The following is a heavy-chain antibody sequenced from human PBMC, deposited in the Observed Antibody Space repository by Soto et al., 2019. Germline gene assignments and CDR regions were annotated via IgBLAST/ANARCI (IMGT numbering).Heavy chain of an antibody. D-gene: IGHD3-3*01. Sequence: GGSLRLSCAASGFTFSSYSMNWVRQAPGKGLEWVAVIWYDGSNKYYADSVKGRFTISRDNSKNTLYLQMNSLRAEDTAVYYCARDFRSGVVILHYYMDVWGKGTTVTVSS. V-gene: IGHV3-33*08. CDR1: GFTFSSYS. J-gene: IGHJ6*03. CDR3: ARDFRSGVVILHYYMDV. CDR2: IWYDGSNK.